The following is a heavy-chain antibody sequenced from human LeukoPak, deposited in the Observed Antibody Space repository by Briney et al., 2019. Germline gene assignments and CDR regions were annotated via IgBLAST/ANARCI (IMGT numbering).Heavy chain of an antibody. CDR3: ARGRTGAAALDF. D-gene: IGHD2-2*01. CDR1: GGSFSGYY. CDR2: INHSGST. V-gene: IGHV4-34*01. Sequence: SETLSLTCAVYGGSFSGYYWSWIRQPPGKGLEWIGEINHSGSTNYNPSLKSRVTISVDTSKNQFSLKLSSVTAADTAVYYCARGRTGAAALDFWGPGTLVTVSS. J-gene: IGHJ4*02.